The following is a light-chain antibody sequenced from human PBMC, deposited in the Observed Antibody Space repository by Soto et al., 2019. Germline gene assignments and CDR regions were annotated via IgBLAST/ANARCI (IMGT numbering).Light chain of an antibody. J-gene: IGKJ2*01. Sequence: IHMTQCPSSLSASVGDRVTITCRASQSITTYLNWYQQKPGKAPKLLISTAATLQGGVPSRFSGSGSGTDFTLTITTLQPEDFATYFCQQSYSTPYTFGQGTKLEIK. CDR2: TAA. CDR1: QSITTY. CDR3: QQSYSTPYT. V-gene: IGKV1-39*01.